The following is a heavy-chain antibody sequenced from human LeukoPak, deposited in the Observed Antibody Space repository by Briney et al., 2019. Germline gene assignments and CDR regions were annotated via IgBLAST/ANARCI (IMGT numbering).Heavy chain of an antibody. D-gene: IGHD3-10*01. Sequence: PGGSLRLSCAASGFTFSSYWMSWVRQAPGKGLQWVANIKQDGSEKNYVDSVKGRFTVSRDNAKNSLYLQMNSLRAEDTAVYYCARESGITMLRGAHTPWGQGILVTVSS. V-gene: IGHV3-7*01. CDR1: GFTFSSYW. CDR3: ARESGITMLRGAHTP. CDR2: IKQDGSEK. J-gene: IGHJ5*02.